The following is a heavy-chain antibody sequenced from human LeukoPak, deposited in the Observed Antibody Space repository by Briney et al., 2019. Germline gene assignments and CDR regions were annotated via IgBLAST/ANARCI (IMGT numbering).Heavy chain of an antibody. CDR3: ARGSGYDFFPHYFDY. CDR1: GFTFSSYW. V-gene: IGHV3-7*01. CDR2: IKKDGSEK. Sequence: SGGSLRLSCAAPGFTFSSYWMSWVRQAPGKGLEWVANIKKDGSEKYYVDSVKGRFTISRDNAKKSLYLQMNSLRAEDTAVYFCARGSGYDFFPHYFDYWGQGTLVTVSS. J-gene: IGHJ4*02. D-gene: IGHD5-12*01.